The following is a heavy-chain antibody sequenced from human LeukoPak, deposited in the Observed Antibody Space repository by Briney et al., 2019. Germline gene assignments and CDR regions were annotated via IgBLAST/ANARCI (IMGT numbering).Heavy chain of an antibody. Sequence: GGSLRLSCGASGFTFSSHAMSWVRQAPEKGLEWVSSISGSGGHTYYADSVKGRFTISRDNSKNTLYLQMNSLRAEDTAVYYCAKGLSTPYSSSWFKLYYYYGMDVWGQGTTVTVSS. CDR3: AKGLSTPYSSSWFKLYYYYGMDV. J-gene: IGHJ6*02. CDR2: ISGSGGHT. CDR1: GFTFSSHA. D-gene: IGHD6-13*01. V-gene: IGHV3-23*01.